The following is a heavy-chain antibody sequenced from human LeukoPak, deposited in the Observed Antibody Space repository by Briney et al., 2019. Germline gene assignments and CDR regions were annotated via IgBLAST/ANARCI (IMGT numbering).Heavy chain of an antibody. Sequence: GVLRLSCAASGFTFSSYWMNWARQAPGKGLEWVASINHNGNVNYYVDSVKGRFTISRDNAKNSLCLQMSNLRAEDTAVYFCARGGGLDVWGQGATVTVSS. V-gene: IGHV3-7*03. CDR1: GFTFSSYW. J-gene: IGHJ6*02. CDR3: ARGGGLDV. CDR2: INHNGNVN. D-gene: IGHD3-16*01.